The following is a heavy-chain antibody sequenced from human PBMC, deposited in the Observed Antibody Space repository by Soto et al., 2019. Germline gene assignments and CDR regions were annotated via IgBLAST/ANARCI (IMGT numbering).Heavy chain of an antibody. J-gene: IGHJ6*02. V-gene: IGHV4-34*01. CDR3: ARGGVTMVRGAITKHYYYYGMDV. D-gene: IGHD3-10*01. CDR2: INHSGST. Sequence: SETLSLTCSVYGWSFSGYYWSWIRQPPGKGLEWIGEINHSGSTNYNPSLKSRVTISVDTSKNQFSLKLSSVTAADTAVYYCARGGVTMVRGAITKHYYYYGMDVWGQGTTVTVSS. CDR1: GWSFSGYY.